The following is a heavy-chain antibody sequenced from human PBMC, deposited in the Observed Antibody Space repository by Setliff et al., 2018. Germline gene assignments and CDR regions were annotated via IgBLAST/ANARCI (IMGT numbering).Heavy chain of an antibody. V-gene: IGHV4-4*02. Sequence: PSETLSLTCAVSSGSISYNNWWTWVRQPPGKGLEWIGEIYHTESTNYNPSLKSRVTISLDKSKNQFSLELSSVTAADTAVYYCARDDTYDFWGGHGHLDSWGQGILVTVSS. D-gene: IGHD3-3*01. CDR2: IYHTEST. CDR1: SGSISYNNW. J-gene: IGHJ4*02. CDR3: ARDDTYDFWGGHGHLDS.